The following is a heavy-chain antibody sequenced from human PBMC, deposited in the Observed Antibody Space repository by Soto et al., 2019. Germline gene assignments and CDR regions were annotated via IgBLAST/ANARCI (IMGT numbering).Heavy chain of an antibody. CDR2: ISYDGSNK. D-gene: IGHD3-3*01. Sequence: GGSLRLSCPASGFTFSSYGMHWVRQAPGKGLEWVAVISYDGSNKYYADSVKGRFTISRDNSKNTLYLQMNSLRAEDTAVYYCASPPFRDYDFWSGYLINWFEPWGQGTLVTVSS. V-gene: IGHV3-30*03. J-gene: IGHJ5*02. CDR3: ASPPFRDYDFWSGYLINWFEP. CDR1: GFTFSSYG.